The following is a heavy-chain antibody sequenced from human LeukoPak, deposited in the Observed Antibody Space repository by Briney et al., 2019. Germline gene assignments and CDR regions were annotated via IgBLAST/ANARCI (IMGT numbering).Heavy chain of an antibody. Sequence: GASVKVSCKASGYSFTSHYMHWVRQAPGQGLEWLGLINPSGSSTLYAQKLQGRVTMTTDTSTSTAFMELRSLRSDDTAVYYCAREGRLRELSAFDIWGQGTMVTVSS. V-gene: IGHV1-46*01. D-gene: IGHD1-26*01. CDR2: INPSGSST. CDR3: AREGRLRELSAFDI. CDR1: GYSFTSHY. J-gene: IGHJ3*02.